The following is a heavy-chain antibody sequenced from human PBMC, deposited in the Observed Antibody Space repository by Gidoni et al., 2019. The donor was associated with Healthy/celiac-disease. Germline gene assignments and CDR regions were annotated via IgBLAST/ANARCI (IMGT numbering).Heavy chain of an antibody. D-gene: IGHD3-3*01. CDR2: INPSGGSK. V-gene: IGHV1-46*01. J-gene: IGHJ4*02. Sequence: QVQLVQSGAEVKKPGASVKVSCNASGYTFTSYYMHWVRQAPGQGLEWMGIINPSGGSKSYEQKFKGRVTMTRDKSTSTVYMERSSLRYEDTDVYYGARVFGALPCDYWGQGTLVTVSS. CDR1: GYTFTSYY. CDR3: ARVFGALPCDY.